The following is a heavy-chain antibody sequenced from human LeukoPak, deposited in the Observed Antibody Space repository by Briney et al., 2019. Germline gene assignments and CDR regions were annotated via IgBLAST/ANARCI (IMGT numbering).Heavy chain of an antibody. CDR1: GGSISSSSYH. D-gene: IGHD3-10*01. V-gene: IGHV4-39*02. Sequence: SETLSLTCTVSGGSISSSSYHWGWIRQPPGKGLGWIGSIYYSGSTYYNPSLKSRVTISVDTSKNQFSLKLSSVTAADTAVYYCAREFGVNWFDPWGQGTLVTVSS. J-gene: IGHJ5*02. CDR3: AREFGVNWFDP. CDR2: IYYSGST.